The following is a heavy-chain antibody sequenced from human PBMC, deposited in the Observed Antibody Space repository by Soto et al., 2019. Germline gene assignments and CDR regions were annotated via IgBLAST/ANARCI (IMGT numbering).Heavy chain of an antibody. J-gene: IGHJ5*02. CDR2: INSDGSTT. CDR1: GFTFSNYW. D-gene: IGHD3-22*01. Sequence: GGSLRLSCAASGFTFSNYWMHWVRQAPGKGLVWVSRINSDGSTTGYADSVKGRFTISRDNAKDTLYLQMNSLRAEDTAVYYCARVFSSWDSSGYYGPWGQGTLVTVSS. CDR3: ARVFSSWDSSGYYGP. V-gene: IGHV3-74*01.